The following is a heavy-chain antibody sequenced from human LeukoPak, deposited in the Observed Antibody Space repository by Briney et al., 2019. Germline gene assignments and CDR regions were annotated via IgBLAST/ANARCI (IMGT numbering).Heavy chain of an antibody. V-gene: IGHV4-4*09. CDR2: IYTSGST. CDR3: ARLTYYYDSSGSKNWFDP. CDR1: GGSISSYY. Sequence: SETLSLTCTVSGGSISSYYWSWIRQPPGKGLEWIGYIYTSGSTNYNPSLKSRVTISVDTSKNQFSLKLSSVTAADTAVYYCARLTYYYDSSGSKNWFDPWGQGTLVTVSS. J-gene: IGHJ5*02. D-gene: IGHD3-22*01.